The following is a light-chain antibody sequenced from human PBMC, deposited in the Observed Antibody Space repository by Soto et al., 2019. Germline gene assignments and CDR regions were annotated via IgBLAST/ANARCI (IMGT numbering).Light chain of an antibody. CDR2: AAS. Sequence: DIQMTQSPSILSASVGDRVTITCRASQGIDSSFAWYQQKPGKAPKLLIYAASSLESGVPSRFSGSGSGTEFTLTISSLQPDDFATYYCQHYNSYSEAFGQGTKVDIK. CDR1: QGIDSS. V-gene: IGKV1-5*01. J-gene: IGKJ1*01. CDR3: QHYNSYSEA.